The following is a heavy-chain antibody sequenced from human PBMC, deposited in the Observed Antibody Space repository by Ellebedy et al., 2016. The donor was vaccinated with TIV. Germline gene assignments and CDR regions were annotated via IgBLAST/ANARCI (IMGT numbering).Heavy chain of an antibody. J-gene: IGHJ6*03. V-gene: IGHV5-51*01. Sequence: GGSLRLXXKGSGYSFTSYWIGWVRQMPGKGLEWMGIIYPGDSDTRYSPSFQGQVTISADKSIGTAYLQWSSLKASDTAMYYCARRPVGSLYMDVWGKGTTVTVSS. CDR3: ARRPVGSLYMDV. D-gene: IGHD1-26*01. CDR1: GYSFTSYW. CDR2: IYPGDSDT.